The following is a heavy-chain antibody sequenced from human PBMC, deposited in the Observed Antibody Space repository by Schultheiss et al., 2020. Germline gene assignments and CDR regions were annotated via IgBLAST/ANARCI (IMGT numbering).Heavy chain of an antibody. CDR3: ARGEYYDFWSGYYGHYYYYGMDV. CDR2: IYPGDSDT. Sequence: GESLKISCKGSGYSFTSYWIGWVRQMPGKGLEWMGIIYPGDSDTRYSPSFQGQVTISADKSISTAYLQWSSLKASDTAMYYCARGEYYDFWSGYYGHYYYYGMDVWGQGTTVTVSS. V-gene: IGHV5-51*01. CDR1: GYSFTSYW. D-gene: IGHD3-3*01. J-gene: IGHJ6*02.